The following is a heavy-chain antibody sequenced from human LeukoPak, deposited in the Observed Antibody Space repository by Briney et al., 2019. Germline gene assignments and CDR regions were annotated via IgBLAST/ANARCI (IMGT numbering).Heavy chain of an antibody. CDR2: FDPEDGET. Sequence: ASVKVPCKVSGYTLTELSMHWVRQAPGKGLEWMGGFDPEDGETIYAQKFQGRVTMTEDTSTDTAYMELSSLRSEDTAVYYCATGIVVVPAAYYYGMDVWGQGTTVTVSS. CDR3: ATGIVVVPAAYYYGMDV. CDR1: GYTLTELS. V-gene: IGHV1-24*01. J-gene: IGHJ6*02. D-gene: IGHD2-2*01.